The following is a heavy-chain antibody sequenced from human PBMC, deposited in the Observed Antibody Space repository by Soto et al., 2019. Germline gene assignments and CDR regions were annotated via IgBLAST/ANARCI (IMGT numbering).Heavy chain of an antibody. CDR2: ISHDENIK. D-gene: IGHD6-19*01. CDR1: GFTFSNFG. J-gene: IGHJ6*02. Sequence: QVQLVESGGTVIQPGRSLRLSCAASGFTFSNFGMHWVRQAPGTGLEWVAVISHDENIKAYTYSVKGRFSLSRDNYKNTLYQQMNGFVSEYSAVLYYANLPGIGCRPYQYDMDTWGQGTLLTGSS. CDR3: ANLPGIGCRPYQYDMDT. V-gene: IGHV3-30*18.